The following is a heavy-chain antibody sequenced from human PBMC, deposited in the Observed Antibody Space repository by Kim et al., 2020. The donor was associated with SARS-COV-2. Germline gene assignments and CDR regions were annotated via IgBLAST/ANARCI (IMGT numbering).Heavy chain of an antibody. J-gene: IGHJ5*01. CDR1: GGSFSGYY. CDR2: INHSGST. Sequence: SEILSLTCAVYGGSFSGYYWSWIRQPPGKGLEWIGEINHSGSTNYNQSLKSRVTISVDTSKNQFSLKLSSVTAADTAVYYCARALGYCSGGSCYDHWFD. CDR3: ARALGYCSGGSCYDHWFD. V-gene: IGHV4-34*01. D-gene: IGHD2-15*01.